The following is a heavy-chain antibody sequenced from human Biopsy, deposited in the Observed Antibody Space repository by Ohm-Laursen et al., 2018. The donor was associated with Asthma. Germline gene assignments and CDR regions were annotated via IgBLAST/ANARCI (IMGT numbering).Heavy chain of an antibody. V-gene: IGHV3-30*04. CDR1: GFAFDSYA. CDR3: ARDVDLRSVY. Sequence: SLRLSCTASGFAFDSYAMYWVRQSPGKGPEWVALISHDGRESGYVDSVRGRFTISRDNGKNSLYLQMNSLRAEDTAVYYCARDVDLRSVYWGQGTLVTVSS. D-gene: IGHD2-15*01. CDR2: ISHDGRES. J-gene: IGHJ4*02.